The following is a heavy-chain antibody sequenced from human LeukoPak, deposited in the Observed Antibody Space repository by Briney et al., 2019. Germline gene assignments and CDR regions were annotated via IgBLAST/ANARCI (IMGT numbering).Heavy chain of an antibody. CDR3: ARLNYGSGSYLHWFDP. CDR1: GGSISSYY. CDR2: IYYSGST. V-gene: IGHV4-59*08. J-gene: IGHJ5*02. Sequence: SETLSLTCTVSGGSISSYYWSWIRQPPGKGLEWIGYIYYSGSTNYNPSLKSRVTISVDTSKNQFSLKLSSVTAADAAVYYCARLNYGSGSYLHWFDPWGQGTLVTVSS. D-gene: IGHD3-10*01.